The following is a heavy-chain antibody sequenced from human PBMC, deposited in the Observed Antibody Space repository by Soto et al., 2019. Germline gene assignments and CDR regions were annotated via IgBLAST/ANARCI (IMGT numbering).Heavy chain of an antibody. V-gene: IGHV4-31*02. CDR1: GGSISSGAYY. CDR2: IYYSGST. CDR3: ARDSDSNVRSFDY. Sequence: PSETLSLTCTVSGGSISSGAYYWSWNRQDPGKGLEWIRYIYYSGSTYYNPSLKSRVSISVDTSEKRLSLTLSSVTAADTAVYYCARDSDSNVRSFDYWGQGTLVTVSS. D-gene: IGHD4-4*01. J-gene: IGHJ4*02.